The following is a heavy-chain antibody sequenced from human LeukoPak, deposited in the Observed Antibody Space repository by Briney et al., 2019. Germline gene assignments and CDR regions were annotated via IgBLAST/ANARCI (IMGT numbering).Heavy chain of an antibody. J-gene: IGHJ3*02. V-gene: IGHV4-34*01. CDR3: ARGGAVNAFDI. CDR1: GGSFSNYY. Sequence: SSETLSLTSAVYGGSFSNYYWNWIRQTPGKGLEWIGEIYHSGSTDYNPSLKSRVTISIGTSKNHFSLKLSSVTAADTAVYYCARGGAVNAFDIWGQGTRVTVSS. D-gene: IGHD6-19*01. CDR2: IYHSGST.